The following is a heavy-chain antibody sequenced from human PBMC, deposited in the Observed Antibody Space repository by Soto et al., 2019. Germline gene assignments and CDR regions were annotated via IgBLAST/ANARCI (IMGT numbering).Heavy chain of an antibody. CDR1: GFTFSNAW. CDR2: IKSKTDGGTT. Sequence: EVQLVESGGGLVKPGGSLRLSCAASGFTFSNAWMSWVRQAPGKGLEWVGRIKSKTDGGTTDYAAPVKGRFTISRDDSKNTLYLQMNSLKTEDTAVYYCTTGLTYYDFWSTVGGYWGQGTLVTVSS. J-gene: IGHJ4*02. CDR3: TTGLTYYDFWSTVGGY. V-gene: IGHV3-15*01. D-gene: IGHD3-3*01.